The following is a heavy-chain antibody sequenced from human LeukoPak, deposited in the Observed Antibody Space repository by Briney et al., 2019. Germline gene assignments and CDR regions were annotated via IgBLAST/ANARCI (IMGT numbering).Heavy chain of an antibody. CDR1: GGSISNYY. CDR3: ARAPKPRYYFDY. CDR2: VYYSGST. D-gene: IGHD1-14*01. J-gene: IGHJ4*02. V-gene: IGHV4-59*01. Sequence: SQTLSLTCTVSGGSISNYYWSWIRQPPGKGLEWIGYVYYSGSTNYNPSLKSRVTISVDTSKNQFSLKLSSVTAADTAVYYCARAPKPRYYFDYWGQGTLVTVSS.